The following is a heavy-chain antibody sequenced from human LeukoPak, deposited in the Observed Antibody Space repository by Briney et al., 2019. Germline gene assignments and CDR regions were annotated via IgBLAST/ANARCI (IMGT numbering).Heavy chain of an antibody. V-gene: IGHV3-23*01. CDR3: AKDGDSSGYYWDS. D-gene: IGHD3-22*01. J-gene: IGHJ4*02. CDR2: ITSSGSNT. Sequence: GGSLRLSCAASGFTFSTYAMSWVRQAPGKGLEWVSLITSSGSNTYYADSVKGRFTISRDNSKSTLYLQMNSLRAEDTAVYFCAKDGDSSGYYWDSWGQGTLVTVSS. CDR1: GFTFSTYA.